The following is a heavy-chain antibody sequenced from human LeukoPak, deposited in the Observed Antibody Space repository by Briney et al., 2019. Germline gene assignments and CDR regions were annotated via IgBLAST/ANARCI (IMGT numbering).Heavy chain of an antibody. Sequence: PGRSLRLSCAASGFTFSSYAMHWVRQAPGKGLEWVAVISYDGSNKYYADSVKGRFTISRDNSKNTLYLQMNSLRAEDTAVYYCARAHYGGKTGLGQGRFDYWGQGTLVTVSS. CDR2: ISYDGSNK. CDR1: GFTFSSYA. V-gene: IGHV3-30-3*01. CDR3: ARAHYGGKTGLGQGRFDY. J-gene: IGHJ4*02. D-gene: IGHD4-23*01.